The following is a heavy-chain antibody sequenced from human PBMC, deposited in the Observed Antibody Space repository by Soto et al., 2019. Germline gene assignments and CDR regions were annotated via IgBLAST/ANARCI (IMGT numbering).Heavy chain of an antibody. J-gene: IGHJ5*02. D-gene: IGHD3-9*01. Sequence: QLQLVQSAAEVKKPGASVRVSCKAYGYPFIKYGISWIRQAPEQGREGMGWIKVDSGYTNYAQKFQGKVTMTADTSSDTAFMELRSLRLDDTAVYFCATSYDTGFDPWGQGTLVSVSS. CDR2: IKVDSGYT. CDR3: ATSYDTGFDP. CDR1: GYPFIKYG. V-gene: IGHV1-18*04.